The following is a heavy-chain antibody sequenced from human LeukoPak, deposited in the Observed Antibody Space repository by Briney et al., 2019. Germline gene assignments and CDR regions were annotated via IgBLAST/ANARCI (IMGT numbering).Heavy chain of an antibody. CDR1: GFTFSSYW. V-gene: IGHV3-7*01. Sequence: GGSLRLFCAASGFTFSSYWMSWVRQAPGKGLEWVANIKQDGSEKYYVDSVKGRFTISRDNAKNSLYLQMNSLRAEDTAVYYCASFGALLDIVVVPAATDYWGQGTLVTVSS. D-gene: IGHD2-2*03. CDR3: ASFGALLDIVVVPAATDY. J-gene: IGHJ4*02. CDR2: IKQDGSEK.